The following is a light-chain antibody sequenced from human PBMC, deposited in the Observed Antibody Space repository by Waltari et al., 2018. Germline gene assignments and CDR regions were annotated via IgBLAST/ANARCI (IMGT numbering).Light chain of an antibody. J-gene: IGKJ3*01. Sequence: DIQMTQSPSSLSASVGDTVTITCRASQGISSYLAWYQQKPGKAPKPLIYYASNLESGVPSRFSGSGSGTEFTLTISSLQPEDFATYYCQQYNSVPFTFGPGTKLDIK. V-gene: IGKV1-16*01. CDR3: QQYNSVPFT. CDR1: QGISSY. CDR2: YAS.